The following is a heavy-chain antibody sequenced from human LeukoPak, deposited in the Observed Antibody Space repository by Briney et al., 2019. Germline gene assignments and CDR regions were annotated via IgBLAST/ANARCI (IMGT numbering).Heavy chain of an antibody. CDR3: ANTRGNTVAYSWFDS. CDR1: GFTFSSYA. Sequence: PGGSLRLSWAASGFTFSSYAMSWVRQAPGKGLEWVSAISGTGGRTYYAGSVKGRFTISRDNSKNTLYLQMNSLRAEDTAVYYCANTRGNTVAYSWFDSWGQGTLVTVSS. CDR2: ISGTGGRT. J-gene: IGHJ5*01. D-gene: IGHD4-11*01. V-gene: IGHV3-23*01.